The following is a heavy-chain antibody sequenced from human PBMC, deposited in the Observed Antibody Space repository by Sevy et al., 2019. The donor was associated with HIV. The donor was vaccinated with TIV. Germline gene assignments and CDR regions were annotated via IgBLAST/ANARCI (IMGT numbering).Heavy chain of an antibody. V-gene: IGHV3-53*01. CDR1: GLTVSSNF. CDR3: ARGKHISDYYGSFDY. Sequence: GESLKISCVASGLTVSSNFMSWVRQAPGKGLEWVSVIYIGGTTYYADSVKGRFTISRDNSKNTLDLQMNSLRAEDTAVYYCARGKHISDYYGSFDYWGQGTLVTVSS. J-gene: IGHJ4*02. D-gene: IGHD3-3*01. CDR2: IYIGGTT.